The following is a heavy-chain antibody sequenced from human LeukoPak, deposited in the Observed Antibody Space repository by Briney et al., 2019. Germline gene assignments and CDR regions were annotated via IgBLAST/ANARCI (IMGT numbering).Heavy chain of an antibody. CDR1: GGSFSGYY. V-gene: IGHV4-34*01. J-gene: IGHJ4*02. CDR2: INHRGST. D-gene: IGHD5-18*01. CDR3: ARQRLGLYSYIYPSDY. Sequence: PSQTLSLTCAVYGGSFSGYYWSWIRQPPGKGLEWIGEINHRGSTNYNPSLKSRVTIPVDTSKNQYSLKRSSVTAADTAVYYCARQRLGLYSYIYPSDYWGQGTLVTVSS.